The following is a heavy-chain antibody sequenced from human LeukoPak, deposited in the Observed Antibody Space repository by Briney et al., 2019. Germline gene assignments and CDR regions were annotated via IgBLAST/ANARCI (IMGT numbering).Heavy chain of an antibody. CDR3: AKDAYGDYPDAFDI. D-gene: IGHD4-17*01. CDR2: ISSRGGYT. V-gene: IGHV3-23*01. Sequence: GGSLRLSCAASRFTFSSYAMSWVRQAPGKGLEWVSSISSRGGYTYYADSVKGRFTVSRDNSKNTLYLQMNSLRAEDTAVYYCAKDAYGDYPDAFDIWGQGTMDTVSS. CDR1: RFTFSSYA. J-gene: IGHJ3*02.